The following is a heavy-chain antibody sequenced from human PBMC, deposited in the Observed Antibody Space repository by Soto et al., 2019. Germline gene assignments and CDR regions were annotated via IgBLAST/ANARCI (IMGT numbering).Heavy chain of an antibody. CDR3: ARGYGSGTYCEH. J-gene: IGHJ4*02. V-gene: IGHV1-46*01. Sequence: GASVKVSCKTSGYSFTNYFLHWVRQAPGQGLEWMGIINPSDGSTRYAERIQGRVTMTRDTSTGTVYVGLSSLRSEDTAVYYCARGYGSGTYCEHWGQGTLVTVSS. CDR2: INPSDGST. CDR1: GYSFTNYF. D-gene: IGHD3-10*01.